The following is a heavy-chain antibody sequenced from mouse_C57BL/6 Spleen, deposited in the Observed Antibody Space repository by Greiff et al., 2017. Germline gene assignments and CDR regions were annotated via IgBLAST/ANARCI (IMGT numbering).Heavy chain of an antibody. D-gene: IGHD4-1*02. CDR3: ASPQLGRDY. Sequence: QVQLQQPGAELVKPGASVKLSCKASGYTFTSYWMQWVKQRPGQGLEWIGEIDPSDSYTTYNQKFKGKATLTVDTSSSTAYMQLSSLTSEDSAVYYYASPQLGRDYWGQGTSLTVAS. V-gene: IGHV1-50*01. J-gene: IGHJ2*02. CDR1: GYTFTSYW. CDR2: IDPSDSYT.